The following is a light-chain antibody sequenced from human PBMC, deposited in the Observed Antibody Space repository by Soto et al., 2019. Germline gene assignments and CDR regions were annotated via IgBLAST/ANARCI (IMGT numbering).Light chain of an antibody. CDR2: GAS. J-gene: IGKJ4*01. V-gene: IGKV3-15*01. Sequence: IVMTQSPATLSASPGERATISCRASQSVSSNLAWYQQKPGQAPRLLMYGASTRATGIPARFSGSRSGTAFSPTISSRQSEDYAVYYYHQHNKWSSFTFGGGTKVEIK. CDR1: QSVSSN. CDR3: HQHNKWSSFT.